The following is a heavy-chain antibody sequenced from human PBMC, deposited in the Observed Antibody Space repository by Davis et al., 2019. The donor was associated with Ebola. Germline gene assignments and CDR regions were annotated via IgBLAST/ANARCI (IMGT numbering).Heavy chain of an antibody. CDR1: GGSINSNDW. CDR3: AREKRSYLGDWFDT. Sequence: SETLSLTCDVSGGSINSNDWWRWVRQSPGKGLEWIGEISHSGSTNYSPSLKSRVTISIDKSKKQFSLKVNSVTAADTAVYFCAREKRSYLGDWFDTWGQGTLVTVSS. J-gene: IGHJ5*02. V-gene: IGHV4-4*02. CDR2: ISHSGST. D-gene: IGHD3-10*01.